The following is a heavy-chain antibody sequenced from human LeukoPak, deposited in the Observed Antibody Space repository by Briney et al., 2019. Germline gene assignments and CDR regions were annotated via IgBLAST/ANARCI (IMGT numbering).Heavy chain of an antibody. CDR2: IYTSGST. J-gene: IGHJ2*01. Sequence: PSETLSLTCNVSGYSISSGYYWGWIRQPAGKGLEWIGRIYTSGSTNYNPSLKSRVTISVDTSKNQFSLKLSSVTAADTAVYYCARMYYDSSGSAGDWYFDLWGRGTLVTVSS. CDR1: GYSISSGYY. D-gene: IGHD3-22*01. V-gene: IGHV4-61*02. CDR3: ARMYYDSSGSAGDWYFDL.